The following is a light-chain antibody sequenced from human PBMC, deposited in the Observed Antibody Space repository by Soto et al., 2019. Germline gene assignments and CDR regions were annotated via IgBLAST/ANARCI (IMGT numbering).Light chain of an antibody. CDR3: QQHANWPLT. CDR1: QGIRSA. V-gene: IGKV1-6*01. Sequence: AIQVTQSPSSLSASVGDRVTITCRTSQGIRSALGWYQQKPGKVPKLLIYAASTLQSGVPSRFSGSGSGTDFTLTISSLEPEDFAVYYCQQHANWPLTFGGGTKVDI. J-gene: IGKJ4*01. CDR2: AAS.